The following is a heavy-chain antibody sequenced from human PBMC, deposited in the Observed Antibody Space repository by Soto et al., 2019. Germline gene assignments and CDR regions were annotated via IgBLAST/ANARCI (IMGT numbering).Heavy chain of an antibody. D-gene: IGHD3-16*01. CDR2: IGTSGDT. CDR3: ARKGGQVSGALDV. CDR1: GFTFSSHA. V-gene: IGHV3-13*01. J-gene: IGHJ3*01. Sequence: EVQLVESGGGLVQPGGSLRLSCTASGFTFSSHAMHWVRQATGKGLEWVSAIGTSGDTYYPGSVRGRFTISREDAENSLYLQMNSLKAGDTAVYYCARKGGQVSGALDVWGQGTMVTVSS.